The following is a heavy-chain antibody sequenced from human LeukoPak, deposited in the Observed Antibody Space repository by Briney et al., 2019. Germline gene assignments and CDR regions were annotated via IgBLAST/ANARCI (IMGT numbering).Heavy chain of an antibody. CDR2: MNPHSGNT. CDR1: GYTFTSYD. CDR3: ARDEGGGYDY. Sequence: ASVKVSCKASGYTFTSYDINWVRQASGQGLEWMGWMNPHSGNTGSAQKFQGRVTITRDTSASTAYMELSSLRFEDTAVYYCARDEGGGYDYWGQGTLVTVSS. V-gene: IGHV1-8*01. J-gene: IGHJ4*02. D-gene: IGHD5-12*01.